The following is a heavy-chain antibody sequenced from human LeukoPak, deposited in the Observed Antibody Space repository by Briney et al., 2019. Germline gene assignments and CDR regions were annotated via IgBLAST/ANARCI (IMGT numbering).Heavy chain of an antibody. Sequence: GGSLRLSCAASGFTFSSYWMSWVRQAPGKGLEWVANIKQDGSEKYYVDSVKGRFTISRDNAKNSLYLQMNSLRAEDTAVYYCARQDFWSGQYYFDYWGQGTLVTVSS. J-gene: IGHJ4*02. CDR2: IKQDGSEK. CDR1: GFTFSSYW. CDR3: ARQDFWSGQYYFDY. V-gene: IGHV3-7*01. D-gene: IGHD3-3*01.